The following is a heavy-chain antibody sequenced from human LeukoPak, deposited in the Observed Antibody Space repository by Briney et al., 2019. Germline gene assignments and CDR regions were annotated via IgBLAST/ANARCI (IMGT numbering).Heavy chain of an antibody. D-gene: IGHD3-9*01. CDR1: GFTFSSYA. CDR2: ISGSGGST. V-gene: IGHV3-23*01. Sequence: GGSLRLSCAASGFTFSSYAMSWVRQAPGKGLEWVSAISGSGGSTYYADSVKGRFTISRDNSKNTLYLQMSSLRAEDTAVYYCVKDYDILTGYFDYWGRGTLVTVSS. CDR3: VKDYDILTGYFDY. J-gene: IGHJ4*02.